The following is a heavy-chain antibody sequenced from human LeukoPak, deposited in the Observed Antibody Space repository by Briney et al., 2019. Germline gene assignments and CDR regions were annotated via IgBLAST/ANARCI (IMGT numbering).Heavy chain of an antibody. CDR2: ISSSSSYI. V-gene: IGHV3-21*01. CDR3: ARLIAAAGDF. J-gene: IGHJ4*02. D-gene: IGHD6-13*01. Sequence: GGCLRLSCAASGFTFSSYSMNWVRQAPGKGLEWVSSISSSSSYIYYADSVKGRFTISRDNAKNSLYLQMNSLRAEDTAVYYCARLIAAAGDFWGQGTLVTVSS. CDR1: GFTFSSYS.